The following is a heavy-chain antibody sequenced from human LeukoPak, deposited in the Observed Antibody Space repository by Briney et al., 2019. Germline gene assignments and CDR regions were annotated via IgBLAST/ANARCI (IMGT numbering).Heavy chain of an antibody. J-gene: IGHJ4*02. CDR3: ARDRGYDYVWGSYRYEGRYFDY. Sequence: ASVKVSCKASGGTFSSYAISWVRQAPGQGLEWMGIINPSGGSTSYAQKFQGRVTMTRDTSTSTVYMELSSLRSEDTAVYYCARDRGYDYVWGSYRYEGRYFDYWGQGTLVTVSS. CDR1: GGTFSSYA. CDR2: INPSGGST. D-gene: IGHD3-16*02. V-gene: IGHV1-46*01.